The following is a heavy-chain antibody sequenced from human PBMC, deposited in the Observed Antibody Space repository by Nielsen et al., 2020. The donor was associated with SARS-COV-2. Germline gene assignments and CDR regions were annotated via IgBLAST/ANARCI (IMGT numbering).Heavy chain of an antibody. CDR2: IRSKANSYAT. CDR3: TRVNPTSGSWFDAFDI. D-gene: IGHD1-26*01. J-gene: IGHJ3*02. CDR1: GFTFSGST. V-gene: IGHV3-73*01. Sequence: GESLKISCAASGFTFSGSTMHWVRQASGKGLEWVGRIRSKANSYATGFAASVKGRFTISRDDSKNTAYLQMNSLKIDDTAVYYCTRVNPTSGSWFDAFDIWGQGTLVTVSS.